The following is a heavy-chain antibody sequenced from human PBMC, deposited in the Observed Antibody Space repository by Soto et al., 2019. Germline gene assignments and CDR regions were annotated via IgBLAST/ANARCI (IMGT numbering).Heavy chain of an antibody. CDR2: ISAHNGNT. CDR3: ARGRYGDY. CDR1: GYTFTSYG. V-gene: IGHV1-18*01. Sequence: QVHLVQSGAEVKKPGASVKVSCKASGYTFTSYGITWVRQAPGQGLEWMGWISAHNGNTDYAQKLQGRVIVTRDTTTSTAHMGLRSLRSAATAVYYCARGRYGDYWGQEALVTVSS. D-gene: IGHD1-1*01. J-gene: IGHJ4*02.